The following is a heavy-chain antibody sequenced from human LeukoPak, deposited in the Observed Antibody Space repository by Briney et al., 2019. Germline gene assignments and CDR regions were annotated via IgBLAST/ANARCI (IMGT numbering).Heavy chain of an antibody. CDR2: IYYSGST. CDR3: ARHLSDHYDSSGYYFDS. J-gene: IGHJ4*02. D-gene: IGHD3-22*01. CDR1: VGSIRSYY. V-gene: IGHV4-59*08. Sequence: PSETLSLTCSVSVGSIRSYYWSWIRQPPGRGLEWIGYIYYSGSTNYNPSLKSRVTISVDTSKNLFSLKLSSVTAADTAVFYCARHLSDHYDSSGYYFDSWGQGTLVTVSS.